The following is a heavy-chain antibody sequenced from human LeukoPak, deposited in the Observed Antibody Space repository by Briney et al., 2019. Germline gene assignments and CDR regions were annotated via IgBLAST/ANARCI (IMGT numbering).Heavy chain of an antibody. D-gene: IGHD3-9*01. V-gene: IGHV1-18*04. CDR2: ISAYNANT. CDR1: GYTFTNYG. Sequence: ASVKVSCKASGYTFTNYGITWVRQAPGQGLEWMGWISAYNANTNYAQKFQGRVTITTDTSTSTVYMEPRSLRSGDTAIYYCARTYYDILTGSRMDVWGKGTTVTVSS. CDR3: ARTYYDILTGSRMDV. J-gene: IGHJ6*04.